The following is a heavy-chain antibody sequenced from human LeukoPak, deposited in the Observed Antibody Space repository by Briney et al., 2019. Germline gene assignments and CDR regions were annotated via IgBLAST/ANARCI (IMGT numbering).Heavy chain of an antibody. Sequence: GGSLRLSCVASGFIFSRYAMPWVRQAPGKGLEYVSAITSDGSSTYYADSVKARFTISRDNSKNTLYLQMGGLRAEDMAVYFCACHTSDTNASDIWGQGTKVTVSS. CDR3: ACHTSDTNASDI. D-gene: IGHD2-2*01. CDR2: ITSDGSST. J-gene: IGHJ3*02. CDR1: GFIFSRYA. V-gene: IGHV3-64*02.